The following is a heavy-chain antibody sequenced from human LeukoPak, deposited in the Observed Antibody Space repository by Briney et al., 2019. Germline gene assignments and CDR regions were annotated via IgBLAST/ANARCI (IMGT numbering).Heavy chain of an antibody. Sequence: SETLSLTCAVSGYSISSGYYWGWIRQPPGKGLEWIGSIYHSGSTYYNPSLKSRVTISVDTSKNQFSLKLSSVTAADTAVYYCARQNFWSGYYNDYWGQGTLVTVSS. J-gene: IGHJ4*02. V-gene: IGHV4-38-2*01. D-gene: IGHD3-3*01. CDR3: ARQNFWSGYYNDY. CDR1: GYSISSGYY. CDR2: IYHSGST.